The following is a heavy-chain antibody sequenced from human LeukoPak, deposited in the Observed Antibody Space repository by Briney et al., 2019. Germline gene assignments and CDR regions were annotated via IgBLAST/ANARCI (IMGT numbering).Heavy chain of an antibody. CDR2: ISGGGGST. CDR1: GFTFSSYA. Sequence: GGSLRLSCAASGFTFSSYAMSWVRQAPGKGLEWVSAISGGGGSTYYADSVKGRFTISGDNSKNTLYLQMNSLRAEDTAVYYCAKGSAAARPYYFDFWGQGTLVTVSS. J-gene: IGHJ4*02. V-gene: IGHV3-23*01. D-gene: IGHD6-6*01. CDR3: AKGSAAARPYYFDF.